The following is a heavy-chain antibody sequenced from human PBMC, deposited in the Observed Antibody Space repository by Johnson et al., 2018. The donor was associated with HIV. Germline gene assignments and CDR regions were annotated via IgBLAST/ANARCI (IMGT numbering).Heavy chain of an antibody. CDR2: ISSGGTI. V-gene: IGHV3-9*01. CDR3: AKDQWSSSWTNDAFDI. J-gene: IGHJ3*02. Sequence: VQLVESGGGLVQPGRSLRLSCAASGFTFDDYAMHWVRQAPGKGLEWVSGISSGGTIYYTDSVKGRFTISRDNAKNSLYLQMNSLRAEDTAVYYCAKDQWSSSWTNDAFDIWGQGTMVTVSS. CDR1: GFTFDDYA. D-gene: IGHD6-13*01.